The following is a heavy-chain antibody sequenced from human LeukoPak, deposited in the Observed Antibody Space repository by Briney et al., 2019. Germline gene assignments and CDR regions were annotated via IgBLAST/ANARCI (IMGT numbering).Heavy chain of an antibody. CDR3: ARGNWYDYVWGSYRPPYYFDY. CDR2: IYYSGST. V-gene: IGHV4-61*08. D-gene: IGHD3-16*02. CDR1: GGSISSGGYY. J-gene: IGHJ4*02. Sequence: PSETLSLTCTVSGGSISSGGYYWSWIRQHPGKGLEWIGYIYYSGSTNYNPSLKSRVTISVDTSKNQFSLKLSSVTAADTAVYYCARGNWYDYVWGSYRPPYYFDYWGQGTLVTVSS.